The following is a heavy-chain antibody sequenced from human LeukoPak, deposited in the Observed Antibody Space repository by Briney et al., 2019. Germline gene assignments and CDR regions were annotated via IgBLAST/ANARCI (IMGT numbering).Heavy chain of an antibody. D-gene: IGHD3-10*01. V-gene: IGHV1-2*02. CDR2: INPNTADT. CDR3: ASVVGGMCIDY. CDR1: GYTFTGHY. Sequence: ASVKASCKASGYTFTGHYMHWVRQAPGQGLEWMGWINPNTADTKFAQKFQGRVTMTRDTSISTAYMELSGLRSDDTAVYYCASVVGGMCIDYWGQGTLVTVSS. J-gene: IGHJ4*02.